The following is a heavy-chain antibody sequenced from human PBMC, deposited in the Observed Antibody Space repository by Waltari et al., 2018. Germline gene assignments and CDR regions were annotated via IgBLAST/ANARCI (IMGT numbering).Heavy chain of an antibody. V-gene: IGHV3-74*01. CDR3: ARESEFCSSSACNDGFDV. CDR2: VNVDGGAA. D-gene: IGHD2-2*01. CDR1: GFTFSSHW. Sequence: EGQLAESGGGLVQPGGSLRLSCAASGFTFSSHWMHWVRQAPGKGLVWGQRVNVDGGAATYAASVRGRFTISRDNAKNTLYLQMNSLKVEDTAVYYCARESEFCSSSACNDGFDVWGQGTMVIVSS. J-gene: IGHJ3*01.